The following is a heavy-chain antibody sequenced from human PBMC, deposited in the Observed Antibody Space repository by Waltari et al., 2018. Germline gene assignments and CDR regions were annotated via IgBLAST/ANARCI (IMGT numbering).Heavy chain of an antibody. V-gene: IGHV1-2*06. Sequence: QVQLVQSGAEVKKPGASVKVSCKASGYTFTGYYMHWVRQAPGQGLEWMGRINPNSGGTNYAQKFQGRVTMTRDTSISTDYMELNSLTSDDTAVYYCTRGWDMTGTTSNLYYFDFWGQGTLVTVSS. D-gene: IGHD1-7*01. J-gene: IGHJ4*02. CDR2: INPNSGGT. CDR3: TRGWDMTGTTSNLYYFDF. CDR1: GYTFTGYY.